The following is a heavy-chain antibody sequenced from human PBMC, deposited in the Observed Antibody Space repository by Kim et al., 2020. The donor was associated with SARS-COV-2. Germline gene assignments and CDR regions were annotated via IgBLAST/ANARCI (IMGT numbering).Heavy chain of an antibody. CDR1: GGSVSSGSYY. Sequence: SETLSLTCTVSGGSVSSGSYYWSWIRQPPGKGLEWIGYIYYSGSTNYNPSLKSRVTISVDTSKNQFSLKLSSVTAADTAVYYCARGAGWFGEATFDPWGQGTLVTVSS. V-gene: IGHV4-61*01. CDR2: IYYSGST. D-gene: IGHD3-10*01. CDR3: ARGAGWFGEATFDP. J-gene: IGHJ5*02.